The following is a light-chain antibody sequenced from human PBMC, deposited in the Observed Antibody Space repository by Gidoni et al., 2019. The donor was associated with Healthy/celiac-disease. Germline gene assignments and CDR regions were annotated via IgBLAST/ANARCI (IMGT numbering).Light chain of an antibody. Sequence: EIVLTQSPATLSLSPGERATLSCRARQSVSSYLAWYQPKPGQAPRLLIYDASNRATGIPARFSGSGSGTDFTLTISSLEPEDFAVYYCQQRSNWPRLTFXGXTKVEIK. CDR2: DAS. J-gene: IGKJ4*01. CDR1: QSVSSY. CDR3: QQRSNWPRLT. V-gene: IGKV3-11*01.